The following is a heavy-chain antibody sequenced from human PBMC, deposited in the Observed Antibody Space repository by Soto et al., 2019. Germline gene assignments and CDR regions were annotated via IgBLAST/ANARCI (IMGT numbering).Heavy chain of an antibody. CDR3: ARVRQGDIDY. D-gene: IGHD3-16*01. CDR2: VDPSDSYT. Sequence: EVQLVQSGEEVQKSGESLRISCKGSGYSFPSYWISWVRQMRGKGVEWMGRVDPSDSYTNYSPSFQGHVTISADKSISTAYLQWGSLKASDPAMYYCARVRQGDIDYRGQGPLVPVSS. J-gene: IGHJ4*02. CDR1: GYSFPSYW. V-gene: IGHV5-10-1*01.